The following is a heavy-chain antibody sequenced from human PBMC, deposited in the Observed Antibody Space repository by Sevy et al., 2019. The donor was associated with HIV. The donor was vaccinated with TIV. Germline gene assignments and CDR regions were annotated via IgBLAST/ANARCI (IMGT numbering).Heavy chain of an antibody. CDR1: GFTISRYA. CDR2: ISGSGGSP. V-gene: IGHV3-23*01. D-gene: IGHD3-22*01. CDR3: AKENYYDSSGYYYPTDDAFDI. J-gene: IGHJ3*02. Sequence: GGSLRLSCAASGFTISRYAMSWVRQAPGKGLEWVSAISGSGGSPYYADSVKGRFTISRDNSKNTLYLQMNSLRAEDTAVYYCAKENYYDSSGYYYPTDDAFDIWGQGTMVTVSS.